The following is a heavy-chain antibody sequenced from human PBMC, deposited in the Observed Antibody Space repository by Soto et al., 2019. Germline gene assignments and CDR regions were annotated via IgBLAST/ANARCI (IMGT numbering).Heavy chain of an antibody. CDR2: ISYDGSNK. J-gene: IGHJ2*01. CDR1: GFTFSSYA. V-gene: IGHV3-30-3*01. CDR3: ARAPPRYFDL. Sequence: PGGSLRLSCAASGFTFSSYAMHWVRQAPGKGLEWVAVISYDGSNKYYADSVKGRFTISRDNSKNTLYLQMNSLRAEDTAVYYCARAPPRYFDLWGRGTLVTSPQ.